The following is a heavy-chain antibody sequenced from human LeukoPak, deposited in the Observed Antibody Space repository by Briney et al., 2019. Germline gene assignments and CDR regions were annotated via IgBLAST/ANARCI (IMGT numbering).Heavy chain of an antibody. CDR2: ISAYNGYK. CDR3: VRGDCSGVSCYLPEYFRH. J-gene: IGHJ1*01. D-gene: IGHD2-15*01. CDR1: GYTLTSFS. Sequence: ASVKDSCKSSGYTLTSFSISWVRQAPGHGLEWMGWISAYNGYKDYAQKLQGRVTMTTDTSTNTADMELRSLRSDDTAVYYCVRGDCSGVSCYLPEYFRHWGQGTLVSVSS. V-gene: IGHV1-18*01.